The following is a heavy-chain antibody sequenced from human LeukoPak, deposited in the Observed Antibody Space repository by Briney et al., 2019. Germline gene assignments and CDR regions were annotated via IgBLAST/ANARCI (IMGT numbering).Heavy chain of an antibody. CDR3: GRSITSTGTRDY. CDR1: TRSITIKY. V-gene: IGHV4-59*01. CDR2: IYYSGST. D-gene: IGHD4-17*01. Sequence: PSETLSLTWPVYTRSITIKYWSCIRQPPGKGLEWIGYIYYSGSTNYNPSLKSRVTISVDTSKNQFSLKLSAVAPADTAVYSFGRSITSTGTRDYWGQGTLVTVSS. J-gene: IGHJ4*02.